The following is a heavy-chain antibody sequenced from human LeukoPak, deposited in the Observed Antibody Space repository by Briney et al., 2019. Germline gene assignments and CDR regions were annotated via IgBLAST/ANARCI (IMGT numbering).Heavy chain of an antibody. Sequence: ASVKVSCKTSGYTFTGYYMHWVRQAPGQGLEWMGWINTNTGNPTYAQGFTGRFVFSLDTSVSTAYLQISSLKAEDTAVYYCARGDSDYRFDYWGQGTLVTVSS. V-gene: IGHV7-4-1*02. D-gene: IGHD5-12*01. CDR2: INTNTGNP. CDR1: GYTFTGYY. J-gene: IGHJ4*02. CDR3: ARGDSDYRFDY.